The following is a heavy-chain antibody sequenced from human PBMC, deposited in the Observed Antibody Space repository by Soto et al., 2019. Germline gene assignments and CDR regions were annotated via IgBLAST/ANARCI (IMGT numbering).Heavy chain of an antibody. CDR3: ACLGGDVPHHSFDY. CDR1: GFTFSSYW. Sequence: GGSLRLSCAASGFTFSSYWMSWVRQAPGKGLEWVANIKQDGSEKYYVDSVKGRFTISRDNAKNSLYLQMNSLRAEDTAVYYCACLGGDVPHHSFDYWGQGTLVTVSS. V-gene: IGHV3-7*05. CDR2: IKQDGSEK. D-gene: IGHD3-10*02. J-gene: IGHJ4*02.